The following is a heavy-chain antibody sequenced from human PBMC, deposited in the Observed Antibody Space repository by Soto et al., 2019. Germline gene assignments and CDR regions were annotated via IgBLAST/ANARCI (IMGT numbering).Heavy chain of an antibody. CDR1: GGSISSSSSY. Sequence: PSETLSLTCTVSGGSISSSSSYWGWIRQPPGKGLEWVGSIYHLGNTYYNPSLGSRVTISVDKSKNQFSLKLTSVTAADTAVFYCAVLYPYESTGYQLHYWGQGILVTVSS. D-gene: IGHD3-22*01. CDR2: IYHLGNT. V-gene: IGHV4-39*01. J-gene: IGHJ4*02. CDR3: AVLYPYESTGYQLHY.